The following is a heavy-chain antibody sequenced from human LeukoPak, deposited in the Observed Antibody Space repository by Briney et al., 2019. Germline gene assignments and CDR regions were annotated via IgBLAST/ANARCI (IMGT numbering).Heavy chain of an antibody. J-gene: IGHJ4*02. D-gene: IGHD6-19*01. Sequence: SETLSLTCTDSGGSISSYYWSWIRQPPGKGLEWIGYIYYSGSTNYNPSLKSRVTISVGTSENQFSLKLTSVTAADTAVYYCARGGGWSPYYFDYWGQGTLVTVSS. V-gene: IGHV4-59*01. CDR2: IYYSGST. CDR3: ARGGGWSPYYFDY. CDR1: GGSISSYY.